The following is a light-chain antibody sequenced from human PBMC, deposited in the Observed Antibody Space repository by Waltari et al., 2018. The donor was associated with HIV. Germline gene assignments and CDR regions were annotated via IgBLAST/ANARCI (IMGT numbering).Light chain of an antibody. J-gene: IGLJ3*02. V-gene: IGLV2-14*01. CDR1: SSDVGGYNS. Sequence: QSALPQPASVSGSPGQSITISCTGTSSDVGGYNSVSWYQHHPGEAPRLMIYEVRNRHSGISNRFSGSKSGNTASLTISGLQAEDEADYFCSSSTNSSPVVFGGGTKLTVL. CDR2: EVR. CDR3: SSSTNSSPVV.